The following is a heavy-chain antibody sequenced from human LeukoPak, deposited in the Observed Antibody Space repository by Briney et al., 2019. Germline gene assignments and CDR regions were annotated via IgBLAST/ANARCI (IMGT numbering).Heavy chain of an antibody. D-gene: IGHD2-15*01. J-gene: IGHJ4*02. CDR3: ARDLLIGGRRFDY. V-gene: IGHV4-38-2*02. CDR2: IYHSGST. Sequence: PSETLSLTCTVSGYSISSGYYWGWIRQPPGKGLEWIGSIYHSGSTYYNPSLKSRVTISVDTSKNQFSLKLSSVTAADTAVYYCARDLLIGGRRFDYWGQGTLVTVSS. CDR1: GYSISSGYY.